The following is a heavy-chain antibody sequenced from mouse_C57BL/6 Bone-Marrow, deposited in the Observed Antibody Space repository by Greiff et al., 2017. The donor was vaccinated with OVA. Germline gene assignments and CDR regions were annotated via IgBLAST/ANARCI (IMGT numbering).Heavy chain of an antibody. V-gene: IGHV1-55*01. CDR1: GYTFTSYW. CDR3: ARARQRTYWYFDV. Sequence: QVQLQQPGAELVKPGASVKMSCKASGYTFTSYWITWVKQRPGQGLEWIGDLYPGSGSTNYNEKFKSKATLTVATSSSTAYMQLSSLTSADSAVSFCARARQRTYWYFDVWGTGTTVTVSS. CDR2: LYPGSGST. D-gene: IGHD6-1*01. J-gene: IGHJ1*03.